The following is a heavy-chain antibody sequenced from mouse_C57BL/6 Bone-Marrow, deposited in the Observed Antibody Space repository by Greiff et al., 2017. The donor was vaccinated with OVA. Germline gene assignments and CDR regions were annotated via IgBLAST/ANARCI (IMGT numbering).Heavy chain of an antibody. J-gene: IGHJ4*01. CDR3: ARGGYYGSRTYYYAMDY. CDR1: GFTFSDYY. Sequence: EVQVVESEGGLVQPGSSMTLSCTASGFTFSDYYMAWVRQVPEKGLEWVANINYDGSSTYYLDSLKSRFIISRDNAKNMLYMQMSRLKSEDTATYYCARGGYYGSRTYYYAMDYWGQGTSVTVSS. V-gene: IGHV5-16*01. D-gene: IGHD1-1*01. CDR2: INYDGSST.